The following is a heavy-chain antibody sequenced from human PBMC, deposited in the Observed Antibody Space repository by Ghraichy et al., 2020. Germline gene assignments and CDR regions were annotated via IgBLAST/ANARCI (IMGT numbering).Heavy chain of an antibody. CDR3: TTEFPQWLVLVQH. D-gene: IGHD6-19*01. J-gene: IGHJ1*01. Sequence: GESLNISCAASGFTFSNAWMSWVRQAPGKGLEWVGRIKSKTDGGTTDYAAPVKGRFTISRDDSKNTLYLQMNSLKTEDTAVYYCTTEFPQWLVLVQHWGQGTLVTVSS. CDR1: GFTFSNAW. CDR2: IKSKTDGGTT. V-gene: IGHV3-15*01.